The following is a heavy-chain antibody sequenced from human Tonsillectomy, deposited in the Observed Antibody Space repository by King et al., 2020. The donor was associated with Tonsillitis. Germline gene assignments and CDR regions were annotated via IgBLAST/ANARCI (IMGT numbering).Heavy chain of an antibody. D-gene: IGHD6-13*01. V-gene: IGHV3-23*04. CDR1: GFTFSSYA. CDR2: ISGFGGST. J-gene: IGHJ6*02. Sequence: VQLVESGGGLVQPGGSLRLSCAASGFTFSSYAMSWVRQAPGKGLEWVSAISGFGGSTYYAESVKGRFTMSRDNSKNTLYLQMNSLRAEDTAVFYCAKEGSSTSWYYYYGMDVWGQGTTVTVSS. CDR3: AKEGSSTSWYYYYGMDV.